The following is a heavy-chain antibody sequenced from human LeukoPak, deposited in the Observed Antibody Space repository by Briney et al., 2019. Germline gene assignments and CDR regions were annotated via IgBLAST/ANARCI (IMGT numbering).Heavy chain of an antibody. CDR2: IKTVNGDT. V-gene: IGHV1-3*03. CDR3: ARVAGTLFDY. J-gene: IGHJ4*02. CDR1: GYIFTNYA. D-gene: IGHD6-19*01. Sequence: ASVKVSCKASGYIFTNYAIHWLRQAPGQGLEWMGWIKTVNGDTKYSQEFQGRVTITRDTSASTSYLELSSLRHEDMAVYYCARVAGTLFDYWGQGTLVTVSS.